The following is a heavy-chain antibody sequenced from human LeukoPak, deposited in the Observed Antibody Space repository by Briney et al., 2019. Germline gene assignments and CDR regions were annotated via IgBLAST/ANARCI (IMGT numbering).Heavy chain of an antibody. CDR3: AVGGYDFPFDY. CDR1: GFTFSRYG. J-gene: IGHJ4*02. CDR2: IRGSGGST. D-gene: IGHD5-12*01. V-gene: IGHV3-23*01. Sequence: PGGSLRLSCEASGFTFSRYGMSWVRQAPGKGLEWVSAIRGSGGSTYYADSVKGRFTISRDNSKNTLYLQMNSLRAEDTAVYYCAVGGYDFPFDYWGQGTLVTVSS.